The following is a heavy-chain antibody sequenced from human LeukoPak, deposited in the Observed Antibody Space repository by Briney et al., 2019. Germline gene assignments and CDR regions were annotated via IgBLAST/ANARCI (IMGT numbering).Heavy chain of an antibody. CDR2: ISAYNGNT. Sequence: ASVKVSCKASGYTFTSYGISWARQAPGQGLEWMGWISAYNGNTNYAQKLQGRVTMTTDTSTSTAYMELRSLRSDDTAVYYCARDLSPGSGSYPYYYYGMDVWGQGTTVTVSS. D-gene: IGHD3-10*01. CDR3: ARDLSPGSGSYPYYYYGMDV. CDR1: GYTFTSYG. V-gene: IGHV1-18*01. J-gene: IGHJ6*02.